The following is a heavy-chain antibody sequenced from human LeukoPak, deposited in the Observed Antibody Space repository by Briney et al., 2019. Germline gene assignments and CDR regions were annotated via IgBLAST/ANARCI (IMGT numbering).Heavy chain of an antibody. Sequence: SETLSLTCTVSGGSISRYYWSWIRQPPGKGLEWIGYIYYSGSTNYNPSLKSRVTISVDTSKNQFSLKLSSVTAADTAVYYCARQGWLQFIDYWGQGTLVTVSS. D-gene: IGHD5-24*01. J-gene: IGHJ4*02. CDR1: GGSISRYY. V-gene: IGHV4-59*08. CDR3: ARQGWLQFIDY. CDR2: IYYSGST.